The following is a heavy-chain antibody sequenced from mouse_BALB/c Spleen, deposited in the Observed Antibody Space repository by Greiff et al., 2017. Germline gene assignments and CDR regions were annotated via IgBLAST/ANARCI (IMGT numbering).Heavy chain of an antibody. Sequence: EVKLQESGGGLVKPGGSLKLSCAASGFAFSSYDMSWVRQTPEKRLEWVAYISSGGGSTYYPDTVKGRFTISRDNAKNTLYLQMSRLKSEDTAMYYCARGTGDYWGQGTTLTVSS. V-gene: IGHV5-12-1*01. CDR3: ARGTGDY. CDR2: ISSGGGST. CDR1: GFAFSSYD. J-gene: IGHJ2*01. D-gene: IGHD3-3*01.